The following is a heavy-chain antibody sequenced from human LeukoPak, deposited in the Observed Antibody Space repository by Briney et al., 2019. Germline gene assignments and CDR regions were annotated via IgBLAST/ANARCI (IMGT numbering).Heavy chain of an antibody. CDR1: GGSISSYY. CDR3: ARSMVATHYFDY. CDR2: IYYSGST. D-gene: IGHD5-12*01. J-gene: IGHJ4*02. V-gene: IGHV4-59*01. Sequence: SETLSLTCTVSGGSISSYYWSWIRQPPGKGLEWIGYIYYSGSTNYNPSLKSRVTISVDTSKNQFSLKLSSVTAADTAVYYCARSMVATHYFDYWGQGTLVTDSS.